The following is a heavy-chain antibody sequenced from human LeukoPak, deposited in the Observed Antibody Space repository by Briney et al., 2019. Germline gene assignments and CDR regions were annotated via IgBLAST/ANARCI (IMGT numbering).Heavy chain of an antibody. CDR2: ITGSGGNT. Sequence: GGSLRLSCAASGFTFSSYAMNWVRQAPGKGLEWVSAITGSGGNTYYADSVKGRFTISRDNSKNTLYLQMNSLRAEDTAVYYCAKTFSGAYYFDYWGQGTLVTVSS. J-gene: IGHJ4*02. V-gene: IGHV3-23*01. CDR1: GFTFSSYA. D-gene: IGHD3-10*01. CDR3: AKTFSGAYYFDY.